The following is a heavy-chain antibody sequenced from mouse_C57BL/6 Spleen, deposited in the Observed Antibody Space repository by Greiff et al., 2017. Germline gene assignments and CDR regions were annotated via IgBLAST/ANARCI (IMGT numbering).Heavy chain of an antibody. CDR2: ISSGSSTI. Sequence: EVQLVESGGGLVKPGGSLKLSCAAFGFTFSDYGMHWVRQAPEKGLEWVAYISSGSSTISYADTVKGRFTISRDNAKNTLFLQMTSLKSEDTALCYCARRTVTRQGWAMDYWGQGTSVTVSS. J-gene: IGHJ4*01. D-gene: IGHD2-2*01. V-gene: IGHV5-17*01. CDR3: ARRTVTRQGWAMDY. CDR1: GFTFSDYG.